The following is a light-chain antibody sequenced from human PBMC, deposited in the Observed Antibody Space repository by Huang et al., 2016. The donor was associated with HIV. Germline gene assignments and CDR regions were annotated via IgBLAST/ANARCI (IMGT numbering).Light chain of an antibody. Sequence: EKVMTQSPATLSVSPGDRATLSCRASQSVSSNLAWYQQKPGQAPRLLMYGASTRATGIPARFSGSGSGTEFTLTISRLDPEDFAVYCCQQYGSSQWTFGQGTKVEIQ. J-gene: IGKJ1*01. CDR1: QSVSSN. CDR3: QQYGSSQWT. V-gene: IGKV3-15*01. CDR2: GAS.